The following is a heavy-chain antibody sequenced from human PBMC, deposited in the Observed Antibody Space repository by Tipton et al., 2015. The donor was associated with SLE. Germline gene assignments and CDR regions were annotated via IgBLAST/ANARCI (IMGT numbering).Heavy chain of an antibody. Sequence: TLSLTCAVSNGSLNTNYWSWIRHPPGKGLEWIGYIFYTGTTNYNPSLKSRVSISIDTSKNQFSLKLSSVTAADTAVYYCARVNPGAGDAFDIWGQGTMVTVSS. CDR2: IFYTGTT. J-gene: IGHJ3*02. CDR1: NGSLNTNY. D-gene: IGHD6-19*01. V-gene: IGHV4-59*08. CDR3: ARVNPGAGDAFDI.